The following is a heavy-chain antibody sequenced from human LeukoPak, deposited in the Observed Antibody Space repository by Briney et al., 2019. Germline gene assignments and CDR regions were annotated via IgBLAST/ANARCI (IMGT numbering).Heavy chain of an antibody. D-gene: IGHD6-19*01. V-gene: IGHV5-51*01. J-gene: IGHJ3*02. CDR2: IYPGDSDT. CDR1: GYSFTSYW. Sequence: GESLKISCKGSGYSFTSYWIGWVRQMPGKGLEWMGIIYPGDSDTRYSPSFQGQVTISADKSISTAYLQWSSLKASDTAMYYCARPYSSGWPRGAFDIWGQGTVVTVSS. CDR3: ARPYSSGWPRGAFDI.